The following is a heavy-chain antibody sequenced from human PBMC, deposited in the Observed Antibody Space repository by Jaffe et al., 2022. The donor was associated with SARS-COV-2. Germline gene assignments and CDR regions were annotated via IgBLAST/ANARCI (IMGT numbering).Heavy chain of an antibody. CDR3: TRGREYQLLYGYYYYGMDV. CDR1: GFTFGDYA. Sequence: EVQLVESGGGLVKPGRSLRLSCTASGFTFGDYAMSWFRQAPGKGLEWVGFIRSKGYGGIIEYAASVKGRFTISRDDSKSIAYLQMNSLKTEDTAVYYCTRGREYQLLYGYYYYGMDVWGQGTTVTVSS. J-gene: IGHJ6*02. D-gene: IGHD2-2*02. V-gene: IGHV3-49*05. CDR2: IRSKGYGGII.